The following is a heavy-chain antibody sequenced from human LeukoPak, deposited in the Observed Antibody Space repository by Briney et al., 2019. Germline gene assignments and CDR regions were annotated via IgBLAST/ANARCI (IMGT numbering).Heavy chain of an antibody. CDR2: INHSGST. Sequence: SETLSLTCAVYGGSFSGYYWSWIRQPPGKGLEWIGEINHSGSTNYNPSLKSRVTISVDTSKNQFSLKLSSVTAADTAVHYCARRPGGIAAAGPDYWGQGTLVTVSS. CDR3: ARRPGGIAAAGPDY. CDR1: GGSFSGYY. J-gene: IGHJ4*02. V-gene: IGHV4-34*01. D-gene: IGHD6-13*01.